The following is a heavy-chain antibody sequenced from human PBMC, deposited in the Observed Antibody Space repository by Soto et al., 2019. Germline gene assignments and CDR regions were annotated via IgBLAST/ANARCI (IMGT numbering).Heavy chain of an antibody. Sequence: QVQLQESGPGLVKPSQTLSLTCTVSGGSISSGGYYWSWLRQHPGKGLEWIGYNYYSGSTYYNPSLKNRVTIAVDTSKNQFSLKLSSVTAADTAVYYCARGNSRGWNWFDPWGQGTLVIVSS. J-gene: IGHJ5*02. CDR3: ARGNSRGWNWFDP. CDR1: GGSISSGGYY. V-gene: IGHV4-31*03. D-gene: IGHD6-19*01. CDR2: NYYSGST.